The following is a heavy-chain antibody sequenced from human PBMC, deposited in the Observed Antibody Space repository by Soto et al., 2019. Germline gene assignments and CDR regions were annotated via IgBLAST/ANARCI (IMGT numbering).Heavy chain of an antibody. J-gene: IGHJ4*02. CDR2: IYLTGNT. CDR1: SGSIGSGIW. D-gene: IGHD6-6*01. V-gene: IGHV4-4*02. Sequence: VQLQESGPGLVEPAGTLSLTCSASSGSIGSGIWWNWVRQPPGKGLEWMGEIYLTGNTNYNPSLKSRLTMSVDESKNQSSLSLSSVTAADTAVYYCAGAARSSPFAFWGRGTLVTVSS. CDR3: AGAARSSPFAF.